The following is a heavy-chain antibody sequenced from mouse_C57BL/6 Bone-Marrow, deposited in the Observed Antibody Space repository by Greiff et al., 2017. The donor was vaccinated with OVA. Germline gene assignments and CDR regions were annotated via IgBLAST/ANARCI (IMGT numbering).Heavy chain of an antibody. Sequence: VQRVESGPGLVQPSQSLSITCTVSGFSLTSYGVHWVRQPPGKGLEWLGVIWSGGSTDYNAAFISRLSISKDNSKSHVFFKMNSLQADDTAIYYCAKNSLYDYAGEYYYAMYYWGQGASVTVSS. CDR1: GFSLTSYG. V-gene: IGHV2-4*01. D-gene: IGHD2-4*01. J-gene: IGHJ4*01. CDR2: IWSGGST. CDR3: AKNSLYDYAGEYYYAMYY.